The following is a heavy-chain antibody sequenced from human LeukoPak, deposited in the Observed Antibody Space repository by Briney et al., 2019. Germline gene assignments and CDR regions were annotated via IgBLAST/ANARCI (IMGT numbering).Heavy chain of an antibody. Sequence: ASVKVSCKVSGYTFTTYDIRWVRQATGQGLQWMGWMNPNSGDTGYAQNFQGRVTITRNTSISTVYMELSSLRYDDTAVYYCARGRNYYDYWGQGTLVIVSS. CDR1: GYTFTTYD. D-gene: IGHD1-14*01. CDR3: ARGRNYYDY. CDR2: MNPNSGDT. V-gene: IGHV1-8*03. J-gene: IGHJ4*02.